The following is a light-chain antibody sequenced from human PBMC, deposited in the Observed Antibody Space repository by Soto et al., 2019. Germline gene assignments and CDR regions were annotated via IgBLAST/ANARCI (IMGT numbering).Light chain of an antibody. J-gene: IGKJ4*01. CDR3: QQSFSNMVT. CDR1: QNINTY. V-gene: IGKV1-39*01. Sequence: IQVTQSPSSLSASVGDRVTITCRASQNINTYLNWYRQKSGKAPELLIFLASTLQTGVPSRFSGSVSGTNFSLAISGLQPDDFATYYCQQSFSNMVTFGGGTKGKI. CDR2: LAS.